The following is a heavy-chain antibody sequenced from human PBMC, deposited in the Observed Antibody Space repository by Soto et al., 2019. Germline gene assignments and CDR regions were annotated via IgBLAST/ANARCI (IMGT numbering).Heavy chain of an antibody. CDR1: GGTFSSYA. D-gene: IGHD3-22*01. Sequence: QVQLVQSGAEVKKPGSSVKVSCKASGGTFSSYAISWVRQAPGQGLEWIGGIIPIVDTADYAQKFQGRVTITAGESTNTAYMERSSLRSEDTAVYYCAGHSSGVPGYYYGMDVWGQGTTVTVSS. J-gene: IGHJ6*02. V-gene: IGHV1-69*12. CDR2: IIPIVDTA. CDR3: AGHSSGVPGYYYGMDV.